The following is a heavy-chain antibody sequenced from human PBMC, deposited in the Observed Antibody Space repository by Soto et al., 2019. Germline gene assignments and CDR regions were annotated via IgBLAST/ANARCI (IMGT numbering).Heavy chain of an antibody. D-gene: IGHD2-8*01. CDR3: ARHGNGDDY. Sequence: ASVKVSCKASGYTFTSYGVNWVRQAPGQGLEWKGWIRSYNKNTNYAQKHKGRITKNTNTSTNTAYKELKNLRSDDTAVYYCARHGNGDDYWGQGTLVTVSS. CDR2: IRSYNKNT. V-gene: IGHV1-18*01. J-gene: IGHJ4*02. CDR1: GYTFTSYG.